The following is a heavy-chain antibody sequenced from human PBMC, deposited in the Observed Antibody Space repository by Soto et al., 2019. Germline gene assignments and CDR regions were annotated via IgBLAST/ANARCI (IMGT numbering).Heavy chain of an antibody. CDR3: TRASSLDFDF. J-gene: IGHJ4*02. V-gene: IGHV3-49*04. CDR2: IRRNAYGGTT. CDR1: GFTFGDYA. D-gene: IGHD3-16*01. Sequence: GGSLRLSCTTSGFTFGDYALSWVRQAPGKGLEWVGFIRRNAYGGTTDYAASVKGRFTISRDDSKSIAYLQMNSLRTEDTALYYCTRASSLDFDFWGQGTLVTVS.